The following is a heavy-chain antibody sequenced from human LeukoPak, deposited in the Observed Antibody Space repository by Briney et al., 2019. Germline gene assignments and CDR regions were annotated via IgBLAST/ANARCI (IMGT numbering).Heavy chain of an antibody. CDR1: GGTFSSYA. CDR2: IIPIFGTA. V-gene: IGHV1-69*13. Sequence: ASVKVSCKASGGTFSSYAISWVRQAPGQGLEWMGGIIPIFGTANYAQKFQGRVTITADESTSTAYMDLSSLRSEDTAVYYCARDGYNFGVARSWFDPWGQGTLVTVSS. CDR3: ARDGYNFGVARSWFDP. D-gene: IGHD3-3*01. J-gene: IGHJ5*02.